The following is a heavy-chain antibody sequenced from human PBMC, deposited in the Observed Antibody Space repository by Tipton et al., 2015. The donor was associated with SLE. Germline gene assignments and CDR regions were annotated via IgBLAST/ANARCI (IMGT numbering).Heavy chain of an antibody. CDR2: IDHSGST. Sequence: LRLSCAVYGGSFSGYYWSWIRQPPGKGLEWIGEIDHSGSTNYNPSLKSRVTISVDTSKNHFSLKLSSVTAADTAVYYCARGLMPRAFDIWGQGTMVTVSS. V-gene: IGHV4-34*01. CDR1: GGSFSGYY. CDR3: ARGLMPRAFDI. J-gene: IGHJ3*02. D-gene: IGHD2-2*01.